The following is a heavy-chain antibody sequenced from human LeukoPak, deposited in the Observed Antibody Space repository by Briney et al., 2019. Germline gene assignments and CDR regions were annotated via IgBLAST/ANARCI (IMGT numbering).Heavy chain of an antibody. D-gene: IGHD2-2*01. Sequence: GASVKVSCKASGYPFSIYDVNWVRQAAGQGPEWLGWMNPNGIAAGYSQKFQDRVTLTMDTSTSTAYLELSSLRSEDTAVYYCARGRLSTLWGQGTLVTVSS. J-gene: IGHJ4*02. CDR2: MNPNGIAA. V-gene: IGHV1-8*01. CDR1: GYPFSIYD. CDR3: ARGRLSTL.